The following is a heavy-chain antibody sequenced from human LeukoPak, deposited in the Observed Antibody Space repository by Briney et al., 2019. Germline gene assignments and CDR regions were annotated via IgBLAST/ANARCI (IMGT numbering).Heavy chain of an antibody. V-gene: IGHV3-7*01. CDR3: ARDLSGVTGYTYGRGIDY. J-gene: IGHJ4*02. CDR2: IKKDGSEK. Sequence: GGSLRLSCAASGFTVSSYWMSWVRQAPGKGLEWGANIKKDGSEKYYVDSVKGRFTISRDNAKTSLYLQMNSLRAEDTAVYYCARDLSGVTGYTYGRGIDYWGQGTLVTVSS. CDR1: GFTVSSYW. D-gene: IGHD5-18*01.